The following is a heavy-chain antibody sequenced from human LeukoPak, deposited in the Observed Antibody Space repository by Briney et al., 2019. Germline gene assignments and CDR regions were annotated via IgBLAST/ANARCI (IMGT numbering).Heavy chain of an antibody. J-gene: IGHJ4*02. V-gene: IGHV3-74*01. CDR3: TYFDY. CDR2: IDTDGSFT. CDR1: GFTFSSYW. Sequence: GGSLRLSCAASGFTFSSYWMHWVRQAPGKGLVWVSRIDTDGSFTSYADSVRGRFTISRDNAKNTLYLQMNSLRAEDTAVYYCTYFDYWGQGTLVTVSS.